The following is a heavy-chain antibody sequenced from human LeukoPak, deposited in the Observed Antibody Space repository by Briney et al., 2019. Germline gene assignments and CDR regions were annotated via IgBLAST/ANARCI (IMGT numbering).Heavy chain of an antibody. V-gene: IGHV4-59*08. CDR2: IYSSGAT. J-gene: IGHJ4*02. CDR3: ARHYYDSSATPYFDY. CDR1: GGSISSYY. Sequence: PSETLSLTCTVSGGSISSYYWTWVRQSPGKGLEWIGYIYSSGATNYNPSLKSRVIISVDTAKNQFSLKLNSVTAADTAVYYCARHYYDSSATPYFDYWGQGTLVTVSS. D-gene: IGHD3-22*01.